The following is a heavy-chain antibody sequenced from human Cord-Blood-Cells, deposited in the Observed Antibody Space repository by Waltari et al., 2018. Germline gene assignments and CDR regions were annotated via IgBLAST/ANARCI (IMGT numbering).Heavy chain of an antibody. V-gene: IGHV3-30-3*01. J-gene: IGHJ5*02. CDR1: GFTFSSYA. CDR2: ISYDGSNK. CDR3: ARDRPYSGSYYWFDP. D-gene: IGHD1-26*01. Sequence: QVQLVESGGGVVQPGRSLRLSCAASGFTFSSYAMHWVRQAPGKGLEWVAVISYDGSNKYYADSVKGRFTISRDNSKNTLYLQMNSLRAEDTAVYYCARDRPYSGSYYWFDPWGQGTLVTVSS.